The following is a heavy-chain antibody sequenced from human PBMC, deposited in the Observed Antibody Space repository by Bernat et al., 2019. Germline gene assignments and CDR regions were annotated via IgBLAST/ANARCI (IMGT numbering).Heavy chain of an antibody. J-gene: IGHJ6*02. CDR3: ARPYYYDSSGYLGYYYGMDV. V-gene: IGHV4-39*01. CDR1: GGSISSSSYY. D-gene: IGHD3-22*01. Sequence: QLQLQESGPGLVKPSETLSLTCTVSGGSISSSSYYWGWIRQPPGEGLEWIGSIYYSGSTYYNPSLKSRVTISVDTSKNQFSLKLSSVTAADTAVYYCARPYYYDSSGYLGYYYGMDVWGQGTTVTVSS. CDR2: IYYSGST.